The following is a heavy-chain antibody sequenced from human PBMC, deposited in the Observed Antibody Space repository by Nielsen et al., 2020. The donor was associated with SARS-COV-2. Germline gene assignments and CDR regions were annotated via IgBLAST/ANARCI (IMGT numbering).Heavy chain of an antibody. CDR2: TRNKANSYTT. Sequence: GESLKISCAASGFTFSDHYMDWVRQAPGEGLEWVGRTRNKANSYTTEYAASVKGRFTISRDDLKNSLYLQMNSLKTEDTAVYYCARAQSGRYDYDYWGQGTLVTVSS. J-gene: IGHJ4*02. CDR3: ARAQSGRYDYDY. V-gene: IGHV3-72*01. CDR1: GFTFSDHY. D-gene: IGHD1-26*01.